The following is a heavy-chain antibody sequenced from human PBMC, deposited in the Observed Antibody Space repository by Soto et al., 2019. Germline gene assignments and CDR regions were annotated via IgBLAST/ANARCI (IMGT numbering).Heavy chain of an antibody. CDR2: ISDSDGST. J-gene: IGHJ4*02. CDR1: GFTFSTYA. Sequence: EVQLLESGGGLVQPGGSLTLSCAASGFTFSTYAMTWVRQAPGKGLEWVSTISDSDGSTYYADSVKGRFTISRDNSKNTGYLQMNSLRAEDTDVYYCAKEVAGGWYYFDYWGQGTLVTVSS. D-gene: IGHD2-15*01. V-gene: IGHV3-23*01. CDR3: AKEVAGGWYYFDY.